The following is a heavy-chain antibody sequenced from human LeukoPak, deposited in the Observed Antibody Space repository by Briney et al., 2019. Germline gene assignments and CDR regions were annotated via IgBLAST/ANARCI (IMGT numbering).Heavy chain of an antibody. CDR1: GFSFSSYT. D-gene: IGHD2-15*01. CDR2: SSSSSNYI. J-gene: IGHJ4*02. V-gene: IGHV3-21*01. CDR3: ASLHCSGGSCYNIY. Sequence: GGSLRLSCAASGFSFSSYTMNWVRQAPGKGLEWVSSSSSSSNYIYYADSVKGRFTISRDNAKNSLFLQMNSLRAVDTAVYYCASLHCSGGSCYNIYWGQGTLVTVSS.